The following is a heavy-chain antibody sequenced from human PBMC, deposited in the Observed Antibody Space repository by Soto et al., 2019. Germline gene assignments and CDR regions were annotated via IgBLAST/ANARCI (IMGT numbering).Heavy chain of an antibody. CDR1: GYSFFSYW. J-gene: IGHJ5*02. V-gene: IGHV5-51*01. Sequence: ESLKIPWKAAGYSFFSYWTAWVRQKPGKGLEWMGTIYPGDSDTRYSPSFQGQVTISVDKSISTAYLEWRSLKASDTAMYYCARDYDNNDLDPWGQGTVVTVSS. CDR2: IYPGDSDT. D-gene: IGHD3-22*01. CDR3: ARDYDNNDLDP.